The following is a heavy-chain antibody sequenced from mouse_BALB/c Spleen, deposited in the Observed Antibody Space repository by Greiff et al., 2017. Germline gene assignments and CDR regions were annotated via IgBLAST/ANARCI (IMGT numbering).Heavy chain of an antibody. Sequence: VQLKESGAELVKPGASVKLSCTASGFNIKDTYMHWVKQRPEQGLEWIGRIDPANGNTKYDPKFQGKATITADTSSNTAYLQLSSLTSEDTAVYYCAIPHGGYAMDYWGQGTSVTVSS. V-gene: IGHV14-3*02. J-gene: IGHJ4*01. CDR1: GFNIKDTY. CDR2: IDPANGNT. CDR3: AIPHGGYAMDY.